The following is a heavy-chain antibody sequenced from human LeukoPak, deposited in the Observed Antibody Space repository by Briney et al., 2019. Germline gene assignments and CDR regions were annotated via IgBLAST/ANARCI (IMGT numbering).Heavy chain of an antibody. V-gene: IGHV3-30-3*01. CDR2: TSSDGNIK. J-gene: IGHJ4*02. CDR3: ARDPVPATARHFDY. Sequence: PGGSLRLSCAASGFTFSRYAMHWVRQAPGKGLEWVAVTSSDGNIKYYADSVKGRFTISRDNSKSTLYLQMNSLRGEDTGVYYCARDPVPATARHFDYWGQGTLVTVSS. D-gene: IGHD1-1*01. CDR1: GFTFSRYA.